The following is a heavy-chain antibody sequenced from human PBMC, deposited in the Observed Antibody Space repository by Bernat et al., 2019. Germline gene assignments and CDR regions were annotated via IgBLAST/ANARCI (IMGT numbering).Heavy chain of an antibody. D-gene: IGHD3/OR15-3a*01. J-gene: IGHJ4*02. CDR1: GESFSGFY. CDR2: VQHSGTS. Sequence: QVQLDQWGAGLLKPSETLSLTCAVYGESFSGFYWTWIRQSPGKGPEWIGEVQHSGTSTYNLSLESRVTISADASKNQFSLKLTSVTAADTAIYYGARRPQGVAPDFWGQGTRVTVSS. CDR3: ARRPQGVAPDF. V-gene: IGHV4-34*01.